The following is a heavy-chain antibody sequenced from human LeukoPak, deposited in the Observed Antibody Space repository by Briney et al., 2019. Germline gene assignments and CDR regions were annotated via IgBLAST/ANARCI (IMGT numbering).Heavy chain of an antibody. V-gene: IGHV4-59*01. CDR3: ARDRYSGYSYGEENWFDP. Sequence: SETLSLTCTVSGGSISSYYWSWIRQPPGKGLEWIGYIYYSGSTNYNPSLKSRVTISVDTSKNQFSLKLSSVTAADTAVYYCARDRYSGYSYGEENWFDPWGQGTLVTVSS. D-gene: IGHD5-18*01. CDR2: IYYSGST. CDR1: GGSISSYY. J-gene: IGHJ5*02.